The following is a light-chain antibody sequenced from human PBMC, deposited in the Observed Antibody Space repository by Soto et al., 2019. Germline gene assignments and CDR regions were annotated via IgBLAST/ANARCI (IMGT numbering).Light chain of an antibody. J-gene: IGKJ1*01. CDR1: QNIRGNK. CDR3: QDYGTSAPWT. Sequence: VLTQSPGTLSLSPGERTTLSCRASQNIRGNKLAWYQQKPGQPPRLLIYRGSSRAPGIPDRFSGRGSGTEFTLAISRLEPEDCAVYYCQDYGTSAPWTF. CDR2: RGS. V-gene: IGKV3-20*01.